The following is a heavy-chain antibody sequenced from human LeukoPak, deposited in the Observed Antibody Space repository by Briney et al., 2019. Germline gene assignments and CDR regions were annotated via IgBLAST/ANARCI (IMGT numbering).Heavy chain of an antibody. V-gene: IGHV1-46*03. CDR2: INPSGGST. J-gene: IGHJ3*02. Sequence: ASVKVSGKASGYTFTSYYMHWVRQAPGQGLEWMGIINPSGGSTSYAQKSQGRVTMTRDTSTSTVYMELSSLRSEDTAVYYCAREATMIVVVIKEGAFDIWGQGTMVTVSS. CDR3: AREATMIVVVIKEGAFDI. CDR1: GYTFTSYY. D-gene: IGHD3-22*01.